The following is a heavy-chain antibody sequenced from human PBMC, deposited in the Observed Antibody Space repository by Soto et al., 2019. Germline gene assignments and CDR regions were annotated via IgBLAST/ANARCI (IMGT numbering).Heavy chain of an antibody. CDR3: ARVFDYWSGSYVY. CDR1: GGSISSGGYY. CDR2: IYYSGST. D-gene: IGHD3-3*01. Sequence: TLSLTCTVSGGSISSGGYYWSWIRQHPGKGLEWIGYIYYSGSTNYNPSLKSRVTISVDTSKNQFSLKLSSVTAADTAVYYCARVFDYWSGSYVYWGQGILVTVSS. J-gene: IGHJ4*02. V-gene: IGHV4-31*03.